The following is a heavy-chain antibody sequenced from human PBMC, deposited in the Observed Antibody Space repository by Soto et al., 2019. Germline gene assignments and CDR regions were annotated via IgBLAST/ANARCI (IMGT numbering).Heavy chain of an antibody. CDR2: ISWNDEK. CDR1: GFSRSTSGSG. J-gene: IGHJ4*02. Sequence: QLTLKESGPTLVKPTQTLTVTCTFSGFSRSTSGSGVGWIRQSPGKAPEWLALISWNDEKRYNPGLKSRVTPTKDTSKNQVVLTMTDLDPVDTATYFCAHRYGGDYYRWYFDSWGQGTLVTVSS. V-gene: IGHV2-5*01. D-gene: IGHD2-21*02. CDR3: AHRYGGDYYRWYFDS.